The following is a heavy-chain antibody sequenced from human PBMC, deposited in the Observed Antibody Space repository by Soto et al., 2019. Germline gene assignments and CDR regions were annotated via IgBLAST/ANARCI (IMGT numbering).Heavy chain of an antibody. CDR2: ISDDGSNK. D-gene: IGHD2-15*01. Sequence: QVQLVESGGGVVQPGRSLRLSCAASGFTFSSYSMHWVRQAPGKGLEWVAVISDDGSNKYYAVSVKGRFTISRDNSKNTLYLQMNSLRAEDTAVYYCARGTGDCSGGSCYYYYGMDVWGQGTTVTVSS. CDR1: GFTFSSYS. J-gene: IGHJ6*02. CDR3: ARGTGDCSGGSCYYYYGMDV. V-gene: IGHV3-30-3*01.